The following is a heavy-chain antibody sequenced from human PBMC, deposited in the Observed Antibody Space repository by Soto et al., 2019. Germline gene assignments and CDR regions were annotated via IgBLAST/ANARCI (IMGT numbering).Heavy chain of an antibody. J-gene: IGHJ4*02. D-gene: IGHD3-10*02. CDR2: ISYDGSNK. CDR1: GFTFSSCG. V-gene: IGHV3-30*18. Sequence: GGSLRLSCAASGFTFSSCGMHWVRQAPGKGLEWVAVISYDGSNKYYADSVKGRFTISRDNSKNTLYLQMNSLRAEDTAVYYCAKDMSPDPLAPDYWGQGTLVTVSS. CDR3: AKDMSPDPLAPDY.